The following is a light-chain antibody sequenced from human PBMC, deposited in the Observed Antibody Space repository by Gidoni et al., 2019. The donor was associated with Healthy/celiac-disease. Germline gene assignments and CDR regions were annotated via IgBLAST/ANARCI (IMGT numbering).Light chain of an antibody. CDR1: QRVSSSY. CDR2: GAS. J-gene: IGKJ3*01. CDR3: QQYGSSLVT. V-gene: IGKV3-20*01. Sequence: IVLPPSPGTLSLSPGERATHSCRASQRVSSSYLAWYQQKPGQAPRLLIYGASSRANGIPDRFSGSGSGTDFTLTISRLETEDFAVYYCQQYGSSLVTFGPXTKVDIK.